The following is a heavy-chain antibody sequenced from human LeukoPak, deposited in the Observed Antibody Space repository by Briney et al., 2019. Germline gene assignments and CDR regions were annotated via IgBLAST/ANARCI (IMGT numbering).Heavy chain of an antibody. Sequence: SETLSLTCTVSGGSISSYYWSWIRQPPGKGLEWIGYIYYSGSTNYNPSLKSRVTISVDTSKNQFSLKLSSVTAADTAVYYCAREDAAAGLALGYWGQGTLVTVSS. D-gene: IGHD6-13*01. CDR3: AREDAAAGLALGY. J-gene: IGHJ4*02. CDR2: IYYSGST. V-gene: IGHV4-59*01. CDR1: GGSISSYY.